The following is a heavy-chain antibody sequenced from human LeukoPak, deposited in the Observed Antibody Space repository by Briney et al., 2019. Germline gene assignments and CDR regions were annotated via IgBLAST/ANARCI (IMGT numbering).Heavy chain of an antibody. CDR3: ARVVLGRRWLQTSYYYGMDV. CDR2: IIPIFGTA. J-gene: IGHJ6*02. CDR1: GYTFTSYS. D-gene: IGHD5-24*01. Sequence: GASVKVSCKASGYTFTSYSINWVRQAPGQGLEWMGGIIPIFGTANYAQKFQGRVTITADESTSTAYLELSSPTSEDTAVYYCARVVLGRRWLQTSYYYGMDVWGQGTTVTVSS. V-gene: IGHV1-69*13.